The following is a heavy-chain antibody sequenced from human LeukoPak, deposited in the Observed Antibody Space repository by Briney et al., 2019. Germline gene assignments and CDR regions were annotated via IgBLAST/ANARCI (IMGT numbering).Heavy chain of an antibody. V-gene: IGHV4-34*01. D-gene: IGHD6-19*01. Sequence: SETLSLTCAVYGGSFSGYYWSWIRQPPGKGLEWIGEINHSGSTNYNPSLKSRVTISVDTSKNHFSLKLRPVTAADTAVYYCARSGWYSLDYWGQGTLVTVSS. J-gene: IGHJ4*02. CDR1: GGSFSGYY. CDR3: ARSGWYSLDY. CDR2: INHSGST.